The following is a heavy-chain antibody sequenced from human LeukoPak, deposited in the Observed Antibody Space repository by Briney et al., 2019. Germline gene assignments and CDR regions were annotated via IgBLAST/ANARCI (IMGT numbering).Heavy chain of an antibody. V-gene: IGHV3-30*18. D-gene: IGHD3-22*01. Sequence: GGSLRLSCAVSGFTFSNYGRHWVRQAPGKGLEWVAVISYDGSNKYYADSVKGRFTISRDNSKNTLYLQMNSLRAEDTAVYYCAKEAFDSRGSSDYWGQGTLVTVSS. CDR3: AKEAFDSRGSSDY. J-gene: IGHJ4*02. CDR2: ISYDGSNK. CDR1: GFTFSNYG.